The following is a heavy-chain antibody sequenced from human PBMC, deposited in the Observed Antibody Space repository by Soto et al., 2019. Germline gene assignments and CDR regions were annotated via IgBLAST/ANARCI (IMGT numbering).Heavy chain of an antibody. CDR3: AKDLDAAAGPISPYYGMDV. CDR2: ISYDGSNK. Sequence: GGSLRLSCAASGFTFSSYGMHWVRQAPGKGLEWVAVISYDGSNKYYADSVKGRFTISRDNSKNTLYLQMNSLRAEDTAVYYCAKDLDAAAGPISPYYGMDVWGQGTTVTVSS. V-gene: IGHV3-30*18. D-gene: IGHD6-13*01. J-gene: IGHJ6*02. CDR1: GFTFSSYG.